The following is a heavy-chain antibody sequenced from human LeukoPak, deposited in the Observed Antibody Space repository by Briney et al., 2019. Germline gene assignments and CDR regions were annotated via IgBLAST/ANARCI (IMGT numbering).Heavy chain of an antibody. J-gene: IGHJ4*02. CDR3: AVPFRETYDFWSGYWDY. D-gene: IGHD3-3*01. CDR2: MNPNSGNT. V-gene: IGHV1-8*01. CDR1: GYTFTSYD. Sequence: PEASVKVSCKASGYTFTSYDINWVRQATGQGLEWMGWMNPNSGNTGYAQKFQGRVTMTRNTSISTAYMELSSLRSEDTAVYYCAVPFRETYDFWSGYWDYWGQGTLVTVSS.